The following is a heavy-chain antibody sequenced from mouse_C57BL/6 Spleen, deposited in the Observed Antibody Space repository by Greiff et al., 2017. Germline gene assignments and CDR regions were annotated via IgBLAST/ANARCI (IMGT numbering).Heavy chain of an antibody. V-gene: IGHV1-54*01. CDR3: ARREDYDGGDY. CDR2: INPGSGGT. D-gene: IGHD2-4*01. Sequence: QVQLQQSGAELVRPGTSVKVSCKASGYAFTNYLIEWVKQRPGQGLEWIGVINPGSGGTNYNEKFKGKATLTADKSSSTAYMQLSSLTSEDSAVYFCARREDYDGGDYWGQGTTLTVSS. CDR1: GYAFTNYL. J-gene: IGHJ2*01.